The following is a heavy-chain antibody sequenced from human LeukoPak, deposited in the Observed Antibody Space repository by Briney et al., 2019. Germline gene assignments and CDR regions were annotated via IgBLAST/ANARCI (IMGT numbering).Heavy chain of an antibody. D-gene: IGHD6-13*01. CDR3: ARRRAEGGSNGHYNWFDP. CDR1: GDSINAYY. V-gene: IGHV4-59*08. J-gene: IGHJ5*02. CDR2: IYFSGTT. Sequence: SETRSLTCTVSGDSINAYYWGWIRQPPGRGLEWIGYIYFSGTTKYNPSPESRVTRSVDQSQNQYSLKLSAVTAADTAVYYCARRRAEGGSNGHYNWFDPWGRGILVTVSS.